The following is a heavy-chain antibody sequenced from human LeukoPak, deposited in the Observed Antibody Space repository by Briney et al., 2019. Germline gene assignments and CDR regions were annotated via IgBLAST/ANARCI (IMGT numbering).Heavy chain of an antibody. J-gene: IGHJ6*03. CDR3: ARDGLSTTLDYYYYYYMDV. CDR1: GFTFSSYE. V-gene: IGHV3-48*03. D-gene: IGHD2-2*01. CDR2: ISSSGSTI. Sequence: GGSLRLSCAASGFTFSSYEMNWVRQAPGKGLEWVSYISSSGSTIYYADSVKGRFTISRDNAKNSLYLQMNSLRAEDTAVYYCARDGLSTTLDYYYYYYMDVWGKGTTVTISS.